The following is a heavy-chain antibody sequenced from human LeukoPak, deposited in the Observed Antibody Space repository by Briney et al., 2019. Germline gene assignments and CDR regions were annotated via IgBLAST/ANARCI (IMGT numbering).Heavy chain of an antibody. CDR1: GFSITTGYY. V-gene: IGHV4-38-2*02. CDR2: IFRIGST. Sequence: SETLSLTCTVSGFSITTGYYWAWIRQPPGKGLEWIGTIFRIGSTYYNPSHKGRVTLSVDTSKNQFSLKLTSVTAADTAVYYCARRISTYDSSGYSTGDAFDFWGQGILVTVSS. CDR3: ARRISTYDSSGYSTGDAFDF. D-gene: IGHD3-22*01. J-gene: IGHJ4*02.